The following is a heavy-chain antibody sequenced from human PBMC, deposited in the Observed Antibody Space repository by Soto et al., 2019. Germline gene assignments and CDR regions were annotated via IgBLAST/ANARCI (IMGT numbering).Heavy chain of an antibody. D-gene: IGHD1-26*01. J-gene: IGHJ4*02. Sequence: EVQLLESGGGLLQPGGFLRLSCAASGFTFSLYTMTWVRQAPGKGLEWVAGISDSGENTDYADSVKGRFTISRDNSKNTLYLQVSSLRAEDTAVYYCARKCFGSSTWYGGYFDYWGQGTLVAVSS. CDR2: ISDSGENT. CDR3: ARKCFGSSTWYGGYFDY. CDR1: GFTFSLYT. V-gene: IGHV3-23*01.